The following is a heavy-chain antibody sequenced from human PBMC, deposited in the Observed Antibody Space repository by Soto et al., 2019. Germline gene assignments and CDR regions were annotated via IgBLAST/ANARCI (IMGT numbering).Heavy chain of an antibody. CDR1: GFTFTDYY. J-gene: IGHJ4*02. Sequence: GGSLRLSCAASGFTFTDYYMSWIRQAPGKGLEWVSYITPSGSTIYYADSVKGRFTISRDNAKNSLSLQMNSLRAEDTAEYYCARWWQWMDYWGQGTLVTVSS. CDR3: ARWWQWMDY. D-gene: IGHD6-19*01. V-gene: IGHV3-11*01. CDR2: ITPSGSTI.